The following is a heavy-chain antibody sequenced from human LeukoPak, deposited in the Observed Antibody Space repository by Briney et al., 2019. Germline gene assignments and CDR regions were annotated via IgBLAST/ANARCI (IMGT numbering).Heavy chain of an antibody. CDR2: ISGSGGST. CDR3: AKVGLTTRDFDY. J-gene: IGHJ4*02. CDR1: GFTFSSYA. Sequence: SGGSLRLSCAASGFTFSSYAMSWVRQAPGKGLEWVSAISGSGGSTYYADSVKGRFTISRDNSKNTLYLQMNSLRAEDTAVYYRAKVGLTTRDFDYWGQGTLVTVSS. D-gene: IGHD1-14*01. V-gene: IGHV3-23*01.